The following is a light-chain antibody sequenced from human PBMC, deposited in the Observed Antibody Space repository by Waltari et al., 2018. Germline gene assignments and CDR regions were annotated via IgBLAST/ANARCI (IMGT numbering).Light chain of an antibody. CDR3: QTWGTGIHV. CDR1: SGHADYV. V-gene: IGLV4-69*01. Sequence: QLVVTQSPSASASLGASVNLTCTLRSGHADYVLAWHQQPPEKGPRYLMKVYSIGAHRKGDGIPERFSGSSSGAERYLTISSLQSEDEADYHCQTWGTGIHVFGGGTKLTVL. J-gene: IGLJ3*02. CDR2: VYSIGAH.